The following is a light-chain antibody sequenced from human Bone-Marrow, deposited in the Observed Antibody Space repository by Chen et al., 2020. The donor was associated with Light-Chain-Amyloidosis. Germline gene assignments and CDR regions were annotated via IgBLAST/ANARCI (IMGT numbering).Light chain of an antibody. J-gene: IGLJ2*01. Sequence: SYELTQPPSVSVSPGQTARITCSGDDLPTKYAYWYQQKPGQAPVLVIHRDTERPSGSSERFSGSGSGSTATLTISGGQAEDEADYHCQSADSSGTYEVIFGGGTKLTVL. CDR1: DLPTKY. CDR2: RDT. CDR3: QSADSSGTYEVI. V-gene: IGLV3-25*03.